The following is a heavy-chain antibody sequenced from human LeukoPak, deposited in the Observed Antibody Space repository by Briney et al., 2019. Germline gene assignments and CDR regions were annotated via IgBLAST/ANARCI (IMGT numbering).Heavy chain of an antibody. CDR1: GFXFSSYW. CDR3: ARDGGTAGEFDY. V-gene: IGHV3-7*03. Sequence: GGSLRLSCAASGFXFSSYWMTWVRQAPGKGQEWVANIKQDGSEKYYVDSVKGRFTISRDSAKNSLYLHTSSLRAEDTAVYYCARDGGTAGEFDYWGQGTLVTVSS. CDR2: IKQDGSEK. D-gene: IGHD2-15*01. J-gene: IGHJ4*02.